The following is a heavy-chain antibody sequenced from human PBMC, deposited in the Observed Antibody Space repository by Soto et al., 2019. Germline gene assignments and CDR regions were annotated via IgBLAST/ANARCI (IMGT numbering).Heavy chain of an antibody. CDR2: IYYSGST. D-gene: IGHD6-19*01. Sequence: SETLSLTCTVSGGSISSYYWSWIRQPPGKGLEWIGYIYYSGSTNYNPSLKSRVTISVDTSKNQFSLKLSSVTAADTAVYYCARVEHRSGWSGFDDWGQGTLVTVSS. CDR1: GGSISSYY. CDR3: ARVEHRSGWSGFDD. V-gene: IGHV4-59*01. J-gene: IGHJ4*02.